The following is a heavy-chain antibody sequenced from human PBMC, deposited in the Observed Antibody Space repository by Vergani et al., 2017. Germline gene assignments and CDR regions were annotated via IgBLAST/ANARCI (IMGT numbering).Heavy chain of an antibody. D-gene: IGHD6-13*01. Sequence: VQLVESGGGVVQPGGSLRLSRGASGFTFTDYGISWVRQAPGKGLEWVGFVRNKEDGGTPEHAASVKGRFTISRDDSKAIAYLQMNSLKTEDTAVYYCTTGFPGSSWSTYWGQGTLVTVSS. CDR3: TTGFPGSSWSTY. CDR1: GFTFTDYG. J-gene: IGHJ4*01. CDR2: VRNKEDGGTP. V-gene: IGHV3-49*04.